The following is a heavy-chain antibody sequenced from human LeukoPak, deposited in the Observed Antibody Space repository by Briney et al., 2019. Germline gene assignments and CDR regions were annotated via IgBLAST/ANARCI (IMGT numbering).Heavy chain of an antibody. Sequence: PSETLSLTCAVYGGSFSGYYWSWIRQPPGKGLEWIGEINHSGSTNYNPSLKSRVTISVDTSKNQFSLKLSSVTAADTAVYYCARARIAVTNDFDYWGQGTLVTVSS. CDR1: GGSFSGYY. J-gene: IGHJ4*02. V-gene: IGHV4-34*01. D-gene: IGHD6-19*01. CDR3: ARARIAVTNDFDY. CDR2: INHSGST.